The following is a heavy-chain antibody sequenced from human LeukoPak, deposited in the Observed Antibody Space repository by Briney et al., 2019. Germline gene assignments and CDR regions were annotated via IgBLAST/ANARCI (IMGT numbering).Heavy chain of an antibody. CDR3: ARSSVRVGPEDY. V-gene: IGHV3-21*01. CDR2: ISSSSSYI. Sequence: GGSLRLSCAASGFTFSSCSMNWVRQAPGKGLEWVSSISSSSSYIYYADSVKGRFTISRDNAKNSLHLQMNSLRAEGTAVYYCARSSVRVGPEDYWGQGTLVTVSS. D-gene: IGHD1-26*01. CDR1: GFTFSSCS. J-gene: IGHJ4*02.